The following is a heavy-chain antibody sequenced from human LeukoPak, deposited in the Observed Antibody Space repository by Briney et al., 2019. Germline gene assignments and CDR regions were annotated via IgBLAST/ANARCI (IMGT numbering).Heavy chain of an antibody. V-gene: IGHV4-4*02. D-gene: IGHD3-9*01. CDR1: GGSISSSNW. CDR2: IYHGRST. Sequence: PSETLSLTCAVSGGSISSSNWWCWGRQPPGRGVGWIWEIYHGRSTNYNPSLKGRVTISVDKTKNQISLKMNSVTAADPAVYYCERRGVHWYLRFRNFGWLLPLDYWGQGTLVTVSS. CDR3: ERRGVHWYLRFRNFGWLLPLDY. J-gene: IGHJ4*02.